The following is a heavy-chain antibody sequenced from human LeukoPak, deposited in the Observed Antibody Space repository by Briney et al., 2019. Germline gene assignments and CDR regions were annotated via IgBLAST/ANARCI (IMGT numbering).Heavy chain of an antibody. D-gene: IGHD3-9*01. J-gene: IGHJ3*02. Sequence: GGSLRLSCAASGFTFSSYAMSWVRQAPGKGLEWVSAISGSGGSTYYADSVKGRFTISRDNSKNTLYLQMNSLRAEDTAVYYCAREAHPDILTGYSWGTRGAFDIWGQGTMVTVSS. CDR3: AREAHPDILTGYSWGTRGAFDI. V-gene: IGHV3-23*01. CDR1: GFTFSSYA. CDR2: ISGSGGST.